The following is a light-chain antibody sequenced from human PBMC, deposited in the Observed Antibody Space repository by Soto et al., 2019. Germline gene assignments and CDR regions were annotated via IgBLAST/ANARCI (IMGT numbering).Light chain of an antibody. CDR2: KAS. J-gene: IGKJ1*01. CDR3: QQYNVYPWT. CDR1: QSISSW. V-gene: IGKV1-5*03. Sequence: DIQMTQSPSTLSASVGDRVTITCRASQSISSWLAWYQQKAGEAPKLLIYKASSLESGVPSRFGGSGSGTEFTLTISSLESDDVATYYCQQYNVYPWTFGQGTKVEIK.